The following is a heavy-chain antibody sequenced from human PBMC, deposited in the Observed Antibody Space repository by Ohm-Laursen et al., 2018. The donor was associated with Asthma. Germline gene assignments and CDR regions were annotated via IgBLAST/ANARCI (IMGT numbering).Heavy chain of an antibody. CDR1: GFTLSSYG. D-gene: IGHD2-2*01. CDR2: ISSDGVNK. CDR3: ARVNIPPAIFYALDV. V-gene: IGHV3-30*03. J-gene: IGHJ6*02. Sequence: SLRLSCSASGFTLSSYGVHWVRQAPGKGLEWVAVISSDGVNKYYADSVKGRFTFSRDDSKNTLFLQMNSLRTEDTAVYYCARVNIPPAIFYALDVWGQGTTVTVSS.